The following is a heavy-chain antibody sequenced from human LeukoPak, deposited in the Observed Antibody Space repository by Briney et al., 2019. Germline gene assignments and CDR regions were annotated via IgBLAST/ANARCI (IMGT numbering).Heavy chain of an antibody. CDR3: ARDLSQPSPPDSSGTLSTYYFDY. V-gene: IGHV3-33*01. D-gene: IGHD3-22*01. CDR1: GFTFSSYG. CDR2: IWYDGSNK. J-gene: IGHJ4*02. Sequence: TGGSLRLSCAASGFTFSSYGMHWVRQAPGKGLEWVAVIWYDGSNKYYADSVKGRFTISRDNSKNTLYLQMNSLRAEDTAVYYCARDLSQPSPPDSSGTLSTYYFDYWGQGTLVTVSS.